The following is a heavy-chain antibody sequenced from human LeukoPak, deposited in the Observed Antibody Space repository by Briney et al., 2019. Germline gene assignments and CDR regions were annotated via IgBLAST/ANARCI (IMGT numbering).Heavy chain of an antibody. D-gene: IGHD6-19*01. CDR3: ARNLPSSGWFVG. CDR2: MNANSGDT. Sequence: ASVKVSCKASGYTFTGYYMHWVRQAPGQGLEWMGWMNANSGDTGYAQKFQGRVTMTRDTSISTAYMELSSLRSEDTAVYYCARNLPSSGWFVGWGQGTLVTVSS. CDR1: GYTFTGYY. V-gene: IGHV1-8*02. J-gene: IGHJ4*02.